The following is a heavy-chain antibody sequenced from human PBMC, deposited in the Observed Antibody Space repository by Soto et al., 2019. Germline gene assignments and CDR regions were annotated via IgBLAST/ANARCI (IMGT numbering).Heavy chain of an antibody. Sequence: GGSLRLSCAASGFTFSNYTMHWVRQAPGKGLEWVALISYDEIDKYFADAVKGRFTISRDNSKNTLYLQMDSLRAEDTAVYYCAGRSGSTDYWGRGTLVTVSS. CDR2: ISYDEIDK. CDR3: AGRSGSTDY. D-gene: IGHD3-10*01. V-gene: IGHV3-30*04. J-gene: IGHJ4*02. CDR1: GFTFSNYT.